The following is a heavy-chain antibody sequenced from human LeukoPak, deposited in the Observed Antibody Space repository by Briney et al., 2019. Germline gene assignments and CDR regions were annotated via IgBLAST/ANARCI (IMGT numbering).Heavy chain of an antibody. D-gene: IGHD1-7*01. CDR1: GFTFSSYW. Sequence: GGSLRLSCAASGFTFSSYWMSWVRQAPGKGLEWVANIKQDGSEKYYVDSVKGRFTISRDNAKNSLYLQMNSLRAEDTAVYYCARGPPNWNYVQNYYYYGMDVWGQGTTVTVSS. J-gene: IGHJ6*02. CDR2: IKQDGSEK. V-gene: IGHV3-7*01. CDR3: ARGPPNWNYVQNYYYYGMDV.